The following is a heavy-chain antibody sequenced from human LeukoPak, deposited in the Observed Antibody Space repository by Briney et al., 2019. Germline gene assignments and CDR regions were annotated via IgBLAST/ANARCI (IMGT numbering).Heavy chain of an antibody. V-gene: IGHV3-23*01. CDR1: GFTVSSNY. CDR2: ISGSGGST. CDR3: AKDPDCTSGICYTFFDY. D-gene: IGHD2-8*01. J-gene: IGHJ4*02. Sequence: GGSLRLSCAASGFTVSSNYMSWVRQAPGKGLEWVSAISGSGGSTYYADSVKGRFTVSRDNSKNTLYLQMNSLRAEDTAVYYCAKDPDCTSGICYTFFDYWGQGTLVTVSS.